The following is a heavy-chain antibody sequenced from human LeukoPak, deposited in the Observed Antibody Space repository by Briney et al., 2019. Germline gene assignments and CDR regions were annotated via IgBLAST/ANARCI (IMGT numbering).Heavy chain of an antibody. V-gene: IGHV3-30-3*01. J-gene: IGHJ3*02. Sequence: PGGSLRLSCTTSGFTFSNYAMHWVRQAPGKGLEWVAFISYGVTNKDYADSVKGRFTISRDNSKNTLYLQMNSLRAEDTAVYYCAKDLTGQPVGAYNVVPAAIGWDDAFDIWGQGTMVTVSS. CDR3: AKDLTGQPVGAYNVVPAAIGWDDAFDI. D-gene: IGHD2-2*01. CDR1: GFTFSNYA. CDR2: ISYGVTNK.